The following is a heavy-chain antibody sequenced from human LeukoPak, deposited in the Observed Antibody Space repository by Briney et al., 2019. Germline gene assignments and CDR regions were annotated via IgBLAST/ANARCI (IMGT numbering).Heavy chain of an antibody. Sequence: PGGSLRLSCAASGFTFSSYGMHWVRQAPGKGLEWVADIWFDGKNEHFADSVKGRFTISRDNSKNTLYLQMNSLRAEDTAVYYCARHDWFDPWGRGTLVTVSS. V-gene: IGHV3-33*01. J-gene: IGHJ5*02. CDR3: ARHDWFDP. CDR1: GFTFSSYG. CDR2: IWFDGKNE.